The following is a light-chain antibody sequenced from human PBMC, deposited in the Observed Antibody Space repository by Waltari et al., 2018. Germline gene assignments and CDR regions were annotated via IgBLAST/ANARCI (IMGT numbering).Light chain of an antibody. CDR3: QQYDGSVLT. J-gene: IGKJ4*01. V-gene: IGKV3-20*01. Sequence: IVLTQSPDTLSLSPGQRATLSCRASQTINTNFLVWYQQKPGQAPRLLIHGASSRATGFPDRFSGSGSGTDFTLTISSLEPEDVAVYYCQQYDGSVLTFGGGTKVEI. CDR1: QTINTNF. CDR2: GAS.